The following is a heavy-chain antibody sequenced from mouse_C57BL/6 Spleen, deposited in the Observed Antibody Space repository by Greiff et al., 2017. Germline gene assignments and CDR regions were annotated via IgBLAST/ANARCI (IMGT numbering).Heavy chain of an antibody. CDR3: ERRGNGHFDY. CDR1: GFTFSDSY. D-gene: IGHD1-1*02. Sequence: EVKVEESGGGLVQPGGSLKLSCAASGFTFSDSYMYWVRQTPEKSLAWVAYISNGGGSTYYPDTVKGRFTISRDNTKNTLYLQMSRLKYEDTTMYYCERRGNGHFDYWGQGTTLTVSS. J-gene: IGHJ2*01. CDR2: ISNGGGST. V-gene: IGHV5-12*01.